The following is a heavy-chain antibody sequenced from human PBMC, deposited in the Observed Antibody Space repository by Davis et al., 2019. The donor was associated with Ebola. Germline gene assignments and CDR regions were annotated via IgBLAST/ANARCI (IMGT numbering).Heavy chain of an antibody. D-gene: IGHD1-26*01. Sequence: GESLKISCAASGFTFSSDAMSWVRQAPGKGLEWVSGISGSGDSTYYADSVKGRFTISRDNSKNTLYLQLNSLRAEDTAVYYCAKGEWEIPSIFDYWGQGTLVTVSS. CDR3: AKGEWEIPSIFDY. CDR2: ISGSGDST. CDR1: GFTFSSDA. V-gene: IGHV3-23*01. J-gene: IGHJ4*02.